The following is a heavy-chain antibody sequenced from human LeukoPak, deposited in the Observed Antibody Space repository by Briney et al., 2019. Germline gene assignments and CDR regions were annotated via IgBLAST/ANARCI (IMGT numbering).Heavy chain of an antibody. CDR2: MNPNSGNT. CDR3: ARGAARRWLQLRHYYMDV. D-gene: IGHD5-24*01. V-gene: IGHV1-8*02. J-gene: IGHJ6*03. CDR1: GYTFTSYD. Sequence: GASVKVSCKASGYTFTSYDINWVRQATGQGLEWMGWMNPNSGNTGYAQKFQGRVTMTRNTSISTAYMELSSLRSEDTAVYYCARGAARRWLQLRHYYMDVWGKGTTVTISS.